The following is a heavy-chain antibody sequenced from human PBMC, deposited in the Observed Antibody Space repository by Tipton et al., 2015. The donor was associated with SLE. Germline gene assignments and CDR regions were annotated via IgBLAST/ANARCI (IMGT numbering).Heavy chain of an antibody. J-gene: IGHJ4*02. CDR1: GFTFSSSI. CDR2: ISSDGSNK. D-gene: IGHD7-27*01. Sequence: SLRLSCAASGFTFSSSIMHWVRQAPGKGLEWVAAISSDGSNKFYAQSVKGRFTISRDNSKNTLYLQTNSLRAEDTAMYYCAREGNWAGEVDYWGQGTPVTVSS. CDR3: AREGNWAGEVDY. V-gene: IGHV3-30*04.